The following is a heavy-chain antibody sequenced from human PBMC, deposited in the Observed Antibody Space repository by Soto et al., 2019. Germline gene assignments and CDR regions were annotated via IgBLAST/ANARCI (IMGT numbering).Heavy chain of an antibody. CDR2: IIPIFGTA. J-gene: IGHJ6*02. Sequence: SVKVSCKASGGTFSSYAISWVRQAPGQGLEWMGGIIPIFGTANYAQKFQGRVTITADESTSTAYMELSSLRSEDTAVYYCASGSSWYFHYYYGMDVWGQGTTVTVSS. V-gene: IGHV1-69*13. D-gene: IGHD6-13*01. CDR3: ASGSSWYFHYYYGMDV. CDR1: GGTFSSYA.